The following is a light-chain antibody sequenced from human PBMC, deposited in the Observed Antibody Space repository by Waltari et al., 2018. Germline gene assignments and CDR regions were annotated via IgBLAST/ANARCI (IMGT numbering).Light chain of an antibody. J-gene: IGKJ4*01. CDR3: QQVKTYPLT. Sequence: DIQLTQSPSFLSASVGHRITITCRASQDISSYLAWYQQKPGRAPKVLISGASSLQSGVASRFSGSGSGTEFNHTISSLQPEDFATYYCQQVKTYPLTFGGGTKVEIK. V-gene: IGKV1-9*01. CDR2: GAS. CDR1: QDISSY.